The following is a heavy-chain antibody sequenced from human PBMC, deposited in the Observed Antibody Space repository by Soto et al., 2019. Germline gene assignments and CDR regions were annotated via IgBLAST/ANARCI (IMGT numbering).Heavy chain of an antibody. J-gene: IGHJ4*02. Sequence: ASVKVSCKASGGTFSSYAISWVRQAPGQGLEWMGGIIPIFGTANYAQKFQGRVTITADESTSTAYMELSSLRSEDTAVYYCARGAYSSSWNYYFDYWGQGTLVTVSS. CDR3: ARGAYSSSWNYYFDY. CDR1: GGTFSSYA. V-gene: IGHV1-69*13. CDR2: IIPIFGTA. D-gene: IGHD6-13*01.